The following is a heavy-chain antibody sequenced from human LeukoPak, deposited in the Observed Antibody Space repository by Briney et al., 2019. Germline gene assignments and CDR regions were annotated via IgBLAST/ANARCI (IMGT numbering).Heavy chain of an antibody. CDR1: GGSISSGSYY. Sequence: PSETLSLTCTVSGGSISSGSYYWSWIRQPAGKGLEWIGRIYTSGSYNYNPSLKSRVTISVDTSKNQFSLKLSFVTAADTAVYYYARVDTVMVTGRSRGDYYYYMDVWGKGTTVTISS. D-gene: IGHD5-18*01. V-gene: IGHV4-61*02. CDR2: IYTSGSY. J-gene: IGHJ6*03. CDR3: ARVDTVMVTGRSRGDYYYYMDV.